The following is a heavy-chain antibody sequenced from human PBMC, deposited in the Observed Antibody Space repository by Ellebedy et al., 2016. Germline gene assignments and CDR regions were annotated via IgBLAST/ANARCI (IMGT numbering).Heavy chain of an antibody. CDR1: GGSISSYY. V-gene: IGHV4-59*12. Sequence: SETLSLTCTVSGGSISSYYWSWIRQPPGKGLEWIGYIYYSGSTYYNPSLKSRVTISVDTSKNQFSLKLSSVTAADTAVYYCARDTDYYGSGSYYNGKIWFDPWGQGTLVTVSS. J-gene: IGHJ5*02. CDR2: IYYSGST. CDR3: ARDTDYYGSGSYYNGKIWFDP. D-gene: IGHD3-10*01.